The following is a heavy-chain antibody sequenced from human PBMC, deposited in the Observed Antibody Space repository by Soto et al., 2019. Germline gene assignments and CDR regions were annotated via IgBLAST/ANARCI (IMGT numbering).Heavy chain of an antibody. V-gene: IGHV3-30-3*01. D-gene: IGHD3-3*01. CDR2: ISYDGTNK. Sequence: QVQLVESGGGVVQPGRSLRLSCAASGFTFSSYAMDWVRQAPGKGLEWVAVISYDGTNKYYADSVKGRFTISRDNSKNTLYLEMNSLRAEDTAVYYCAKGGGYYDFWSGYYQEWGAFDYWGQGTLVTVSS. CDR3: AKGGGYYDFWSGYYQEWGAFDY. J-gene: IGHJ4*02. CDR1: GFTFSSYA.